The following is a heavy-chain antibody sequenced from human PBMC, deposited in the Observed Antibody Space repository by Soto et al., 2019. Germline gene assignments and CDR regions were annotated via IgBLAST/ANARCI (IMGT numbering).Heavy chain of an antibody. D-gene: IGHD1-26*01. Sequence: EVQLVESGGGLVQPGGSLRLSCAASGFTFSSYSMNWVRQAPGKGLEWVSYISSSSSTIYYADPVKGRFTISRDNAKNSLYLQMNSLRDEDTAVYYCAREAIVLNWFDPWGQGTLFTFSS. V-gene: IGHV3-48*02. CDR3: AREAIVLNWFDP. CDR2: ISSSSSTI. J-gene: IGHJ5*02. CDR1: GFTFSSYS.